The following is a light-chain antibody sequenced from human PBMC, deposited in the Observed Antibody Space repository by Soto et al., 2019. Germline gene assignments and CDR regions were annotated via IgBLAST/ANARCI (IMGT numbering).Light chain of an antibody. J-gene: IGKJ1*01. CDR1: QSISNW. Sequence: DIQMTQSPSTLPASVGDRVTITCRASQSISNWLAWYQQKPGKAPKLLIYKASTLKSGVPSRFSGSGSGTEFTLTISSLQPDDFATYYCQRYNTFSGTFGPGTKVDIK. V-gene: IGKV1-5*03. CDR2: KAS. CDR3: QRYNTFSGT.